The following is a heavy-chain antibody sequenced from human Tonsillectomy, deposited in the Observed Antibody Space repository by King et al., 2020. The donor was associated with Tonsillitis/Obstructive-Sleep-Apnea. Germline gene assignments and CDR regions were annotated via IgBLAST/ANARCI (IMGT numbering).Heavy chain of an antibody. CDR2: IWYDGSNK. CDR1: GFTFSSYG. J-gene: IGHJ4*02. V-gene: IGHV3-33*01. Sequence: VQLVESGGGVVQPGRSLRLSCAASGFTFSSYGMHLVRQAPGKGLEWGAVIWYDGSNKYYADSVKGRFTISRDNSKNTLSLQMNSLRAEDTAVYYCASDAGYSSGWYYAYWGQGTLVTVSS. D-gene: IGHD6-19*01. CDR3: ASDAGYSSGWYYAY.